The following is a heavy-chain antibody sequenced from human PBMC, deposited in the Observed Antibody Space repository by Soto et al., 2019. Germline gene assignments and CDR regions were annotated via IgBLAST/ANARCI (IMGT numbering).Heavy chain of an antibody. CDR2: IWYDGSNK. V-gene: IGHV3-33*01. Sequence: GGSLRLSCAASGFTFSSYGMHWVRQAPGKGLEWVAVIWYDGSNKYYADSVKGRFTISRDNSKNTLYLQMNSLRAEDTAVYYCARDSIRFLEWGTGLHDYWGQGTLVTVSS. CDR1: GFTFSSYG. D-gene: IGHD3-3*01. CDR3: ARDSIRFLEWGTGLHDY. J-gene: IGHJ4*02.